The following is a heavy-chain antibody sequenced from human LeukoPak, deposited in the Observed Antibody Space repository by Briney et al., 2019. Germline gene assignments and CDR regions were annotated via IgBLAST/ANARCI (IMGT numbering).Heavy chain of an antibody. D-gene: IGHD6-13*01. J-gene: IGHJ5*02. Sequence: SETLSLTCTVSGGSISSYYWSWIRQPAGKGLEWIGRIYTSGSTNYNPSLKSRVTMSVDTSKNQFSLKLSSVTAADTAVYYCARDQGVPDLYSSSWYSWFDPWGQGTLVTVSS. CDR3: ARDQGVPDLYSSSWYSWFDP. V-gene: IGHV4-4*07. CDR2: IYTSGST. CDR1: GGSISSYY.